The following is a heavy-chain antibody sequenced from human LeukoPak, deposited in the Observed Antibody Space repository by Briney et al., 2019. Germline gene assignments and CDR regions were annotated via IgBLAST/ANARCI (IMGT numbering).Heavy chain of an antibody. Sequence: ASVKVSCKASGYTSTSYGISWVRQAPGQGLEWMGWISAYNGNTNYAQKLQGRVTMTTDTSTSTAYMELRSLRSDDTAVYYCARGYDILTGYDPYYYCGMDVWGQGTTVTVSS. V-gene: IGHV1-18*01. CDR1: GYTSTSYG. CDR3: ARGYDILTGYDPYYYCGMDV. D-gene: IGHD3-9*01. CDR2: ISAYNGNT. J-gene: IGHJ6*02.